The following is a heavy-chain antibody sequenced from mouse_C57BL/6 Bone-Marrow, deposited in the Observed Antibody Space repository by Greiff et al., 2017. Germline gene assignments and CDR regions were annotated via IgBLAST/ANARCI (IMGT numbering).Heavy chain of an antibody. CDR1: GYTFTSYW. CDR3: ARSGGPFYWYFDV. V-gene: IGHV1-7*01. D-gene: IGHD3-2*02. Sequence: QVQLKESGAELAKPGASVKLSCKASGYTFTSYWMHWVKQRPGQGLEWIGYINPSSGYTKYTQKFKDKATLTADKSSSTAYMQLSSLTYEDSAVYDCARSGGPFYWYFDVWGTGTTVTVSS. CDR2: INPSSGYT. J-gene: IGHJ1*03.